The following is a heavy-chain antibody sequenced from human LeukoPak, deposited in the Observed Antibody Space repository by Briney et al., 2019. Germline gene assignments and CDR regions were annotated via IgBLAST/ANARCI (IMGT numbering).Heavy chain of an antibody. V-gene: IGHV4-30-2*01. J-gene: IGHJ4*02. D-gene: IGHD3-22*01. Sequence: PSETLSLTCTVSGGSISSGGYYWSWIRQPPGKGLEWIGYIYHSGSTYYNPSLKSRVTISVDRSKNQFSLKLSSVTAADTAVYYCARGGDYYDSSGYYSYWGQGTLVTVSS. CDR1: GGSISSGGYY. CDR3: ARGGDYYDSSGYYSY. CDR2: IYHSGST.